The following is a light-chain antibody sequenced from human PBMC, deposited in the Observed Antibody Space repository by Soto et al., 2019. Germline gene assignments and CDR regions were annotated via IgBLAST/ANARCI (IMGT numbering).Light chain of an antibody. CDR1: RDINNY. Sequence: DIQMTQSPSSLSASVGERVTITCQARRDINNYLHWYQQKPGKAPKFLLRDASTLETGVPSKYTASESGADITFTIGTLQPEDIGSYFCQLSDRLPLTCRGGTKVEIK. CDR3: QLSDRLPLT. V-gene: IGKV1-33*01. J-gene: IGKJ4*02. CDR2: DAS.